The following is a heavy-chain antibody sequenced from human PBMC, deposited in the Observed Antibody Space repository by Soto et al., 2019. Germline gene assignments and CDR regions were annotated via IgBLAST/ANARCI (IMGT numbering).Heavy chain of an antibody. J-gene: IGHJ2*01. CDR1: GGSITNHY. CDR3: ARDYDVNTAVDYWYFDL. Sequence: QVQLQESGPRLVTPSETLTLTCSLSGGSITNHYWCWIRQPPRQGLEFIGRIYPSGRAHYNPSLQSRVNMSVDTSKSQFSLKVNSVTAADTAIYYCARDYDVNTAVDYWYFDLWGRGTLVTVAS. V-gene: IGHV4-4*07. D-gene: IGHD5-18*01. CDR2: IYPSGRA.